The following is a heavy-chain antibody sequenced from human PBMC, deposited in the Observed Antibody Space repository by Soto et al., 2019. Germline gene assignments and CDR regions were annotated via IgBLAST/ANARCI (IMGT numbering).Heavy chain of an antibody. Sequence: EVQLLESGGGLVQPGGSLRLSCAASGFTFNNYGMSWVRQAPGKGLEWVSAITDSGGSTYYADSVKGRFTISSDNSKNTVYLQMNRLRAEDTAVYYCAKAATVVTLYYFDYWGQGTLVTVSS. CDR3: AKAATVVTLYYFDY. V-gene: IGHV3-23*01. D-gene: IGHD4-17*01. CDR2: ITDSGGST. CDR1: GFTFNNYG. J-gene: IGHJ4*02.